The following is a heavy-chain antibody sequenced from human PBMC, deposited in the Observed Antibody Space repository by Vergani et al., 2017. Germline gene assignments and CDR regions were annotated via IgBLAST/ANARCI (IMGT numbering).Heavy chain of an antibody. CDR1: GGTFSSYS. D-gene: IGHD1-26*01. CDR3: ARLGGSYFGDDY. J-gene: IGHJ4*02. V-gene: IGHV3-21*01. CDR2: ISSSSSYI. Sequence: VQLVQSGAEVKKPGSSVKVSCKASGGTFSSYSMNWVRQAPGKGLEWVSSISSSSSYIYYADSVKGRFTISRDNAKNSLYLQMNSLRAEDTAVYYCARLGGSYFGDDYWGQGTLVTVSS.